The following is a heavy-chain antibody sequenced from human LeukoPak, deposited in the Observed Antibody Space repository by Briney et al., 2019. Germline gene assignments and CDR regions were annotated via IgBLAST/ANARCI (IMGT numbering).Heavy chain of an antibody. J-gene: IGHJ3*02. CDR3: AREMTTMIVDAFDI. Sequence: PGGSLRLSCAASGFTVSSNYMRWVRQAPGKGLEWVSVIYSGGSTYYADSVKGRFTISRDNSKNTLYLQMNSLRAEDTAVYYCAREMTTMIVDAFDIWGQGTMVTVSS. D-gene: IGHD3-22*01. CDR2: IYSGGST. V-gene: IGHV3-66*01. CDR1: GFTVSSNY.